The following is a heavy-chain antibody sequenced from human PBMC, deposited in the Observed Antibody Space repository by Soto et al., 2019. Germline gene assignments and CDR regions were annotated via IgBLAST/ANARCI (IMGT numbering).Heavy chain of an antibody. CDR2: INHSGST. V-gene: IGHV4-34*01. CDR1: GGSFSGYY. D-gene: IGHD2-15*01. CDR3: ARDQYCSGGSCYSVVGGSYGMDV. J-gene: IGHJ6*02. Sequence: SETLSLTCAVYGGSFSGYYWSWIRQPPGKGLEWIGEINHSGSTNYNPSLKSRVTISVDTAKNQFSLKLSSVTAADTAVYYCARDQYCSGGSCYSVVGGSYGMDVWGQGTTITVSS.